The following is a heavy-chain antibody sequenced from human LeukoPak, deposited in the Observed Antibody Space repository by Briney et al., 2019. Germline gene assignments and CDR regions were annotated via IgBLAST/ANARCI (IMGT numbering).Heavy chain of an antibody. V-gene: IGHV3-53*01. CDR2: TYSGGAI. Sequence: GGSLRLSCVASGFAVGSNYMSWVRQAPGKGLEWVSLTYSGGAIRYADSVKGRFTISRDSSKNTLFLQMNDLTVEDTARYYCARRPGNWGQGILVTVSS. CDR3: ARRPGN. D-gene: IGHD1-14*01. J-gene: IGHJ4*02. CDR1: GFAVGSNY.